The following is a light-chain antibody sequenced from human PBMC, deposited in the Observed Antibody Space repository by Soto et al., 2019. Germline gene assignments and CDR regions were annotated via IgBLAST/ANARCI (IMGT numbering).Light chain of an antibody. V-gene: IGLV2-8*01. Sequence: QSALTQPPSASGSPGQSVTISFTGTSSDVGGYNSVSWYQQHPGKAPKVMIFEVNQRPSGVPDRFSGSKSGNTASLTVSDLQAEDEADYYCSSSAGSNNVLFGGGTKLTVL. CDR2: EVN. CDR1: SSDVGGYNS. J-gene: IGLJ3*02. CDR3: SSSAGSNNVL.